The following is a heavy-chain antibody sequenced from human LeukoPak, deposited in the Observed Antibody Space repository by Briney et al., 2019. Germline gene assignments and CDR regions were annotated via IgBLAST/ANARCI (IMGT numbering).Heavy chain of an antibody. V-gene: IGHV3-53*01. Sequence: GGSLRLSCAASGFTVSSNYMSWVRQAPGKGLEWVSVIYSGGSTYYADSVKGRFTISRDNSKNTLYLQMNSLRAEDTAVYYCARESTSWYFDLWGRGTLVTDSS. CDR2: IYSGGST. CDR3: ARESTSWYFDL. J-gene: IGHJ2*01. D-gene: IGHD2-2*01. CDR1: GFTVSSNY.